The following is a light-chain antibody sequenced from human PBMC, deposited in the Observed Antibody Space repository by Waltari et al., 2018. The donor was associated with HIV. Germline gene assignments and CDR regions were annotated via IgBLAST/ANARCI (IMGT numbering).Light chain of an antibody. CDR3: QQSHEPPLT. J-gene: IGKJ4*01. V-gene: IGKV1-39*01. Sequence: IQVTQSPSSLSAYTGDTVIITCRASQHIRNDLNWYLYKPGTSPRLLIYSASGLQIGVPSRFTASGSGTEFNFTISGLQSEDCATYYCQQSHEPPLTFGGGTKVEIK. CDR1: QHIRND. CDR2: SAS.